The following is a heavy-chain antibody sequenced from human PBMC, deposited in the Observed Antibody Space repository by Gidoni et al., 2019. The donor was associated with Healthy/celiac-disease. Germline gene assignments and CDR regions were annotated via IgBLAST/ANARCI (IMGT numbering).Heavy chain of an antibody. CDR3: ARLDSGGSNSFDY. J-gene: IGHJ4*02. Sequence: EVRLVESGGALVQPGGSLRLSCAASGFIFTDYYMDWVRQAPGKGLEWVGRPKKRGQSYITEYAASVRGRFTISRDDSKNLLYLHMSSLKSEDTAVYYCARLDSGGSNSFDYWGQGALVTVSS. D-gene: IGHD2-15*01. CDR1: GFIFTDYY. V-gene: IGHV3-72*01. CDR2: PKKRGQSYIT.